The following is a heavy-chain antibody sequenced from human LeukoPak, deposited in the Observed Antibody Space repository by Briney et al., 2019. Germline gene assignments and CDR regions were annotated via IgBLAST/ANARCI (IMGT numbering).Heavy chain of an antibody. CDR2: ISGSGGST. D-gene: IGHD3-9*01. CDR1: GFTFSSYA. J-gene: IGHJ4*02. CDR3: ATGVALHILTGYDDRFDY. Sequence: GGSLRLSCAASGFTFSSYAMSWVRQAPGKGLEWVSAISGSGGSTYYADSVKGRFTISRDNSKNTLYLQMNSLRAEDTAVYYSATGVALHILTGYDDRFDYWGQGTLVTVSS. V-gene: IGHV3-23*01.